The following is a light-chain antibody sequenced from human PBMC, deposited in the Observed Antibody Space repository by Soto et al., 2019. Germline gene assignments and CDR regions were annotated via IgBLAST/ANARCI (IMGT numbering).Light chain of an antibody. Sequence: SYELTQPPSLSLAPGQTATITCGGNNIGSKSVHWYQHKPGQAPVLVVYDDSDRPSGIPERFSGSNSGNTAALTISRVEAGDEADYYCQVWDGSSDHGEWVFGGGTKVTVL. CDR3: QVWDGSSDHGEWV. CDR2: DDS. J-gene: IGLJ3*02. V-gene: IGLV3-21*02. CDR1: NIGSKS.